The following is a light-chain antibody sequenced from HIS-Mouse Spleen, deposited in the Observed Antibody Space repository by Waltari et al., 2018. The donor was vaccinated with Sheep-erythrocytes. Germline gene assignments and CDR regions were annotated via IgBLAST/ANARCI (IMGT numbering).Light chain of an antibody. CDR1: SSDVGGYNY. V-gene: IGLV2-11*01. J-gene: IGLJ3*02. Sequence: QSALTQPRSVSGSPGQSVTISCTGTSSDVGGYNYVSWYQQHPGKAPKLMIYDVSKRPSGFPDRFSGSKSGNTASRTVSGLQAEDEADYYCSSYAGSNNWVFGGGTKLTVL. CDR3: SSYAGSNNWV. CDR2: DVS.